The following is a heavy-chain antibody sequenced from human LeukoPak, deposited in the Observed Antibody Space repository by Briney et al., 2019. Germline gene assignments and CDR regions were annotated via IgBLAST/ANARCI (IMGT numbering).Heavy chain of an antibody. CDR1: NGSISSYY. Sequence: PSETLSLTCTVSNGSISSYYWSWIRQPPGKGLEWIGYIYYSGSTNYNPSLKSRVTISVDTSKNQFSLKLSSVTAADTALYYCARSHSSTSWFFDSWGQGTLVTVSS. J-gene: IGHJ4*02. CDR3: ARSHSSTSWFFDS. V-gene: IGHV4-59*01. CDR2: IYYSGST. D-gene: IGHD6-6*01.